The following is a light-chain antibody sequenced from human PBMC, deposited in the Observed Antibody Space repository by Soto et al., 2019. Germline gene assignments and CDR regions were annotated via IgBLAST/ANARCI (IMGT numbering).Light chain of an antibody. CDR1: QSVSSSY. Sequence: EIVLTQSPGTLSLSPGERATLSCRASQSVSSSYLAWYQQKPGQAPRLLIYGASSRATGIPDRFSGSGSGTDFTITISRLEPEDSAVYYCQQYGRSLWTFGQGTKVEIK. CDR2: GAS. J-gene: IGKJ1*01. CDR3: QQYGRSLWT. V-gene: IGKV3-20*01.